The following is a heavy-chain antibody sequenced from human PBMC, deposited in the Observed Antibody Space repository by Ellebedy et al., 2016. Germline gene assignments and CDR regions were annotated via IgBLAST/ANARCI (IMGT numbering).Heavy chain of an antibody. CDR2: IYYSGST. Sequence: SETLSLXXTVSAGSISSGGYYWSWIRQHPGKGLEWIGYIYYSGSTYYNPSLKSRVTISVDTSKNQFSLKLSSVTAADTPVYYCARASYDFWSGYPFDYWGQGTLVTVSS. D-gene: IGHD3-3*01. CDR1: AGSISSGGYY. J-gene: IGHJ4*02. V-gene: IGHV4-31*03. CDR3: ARASYDFWSGYPFDY.